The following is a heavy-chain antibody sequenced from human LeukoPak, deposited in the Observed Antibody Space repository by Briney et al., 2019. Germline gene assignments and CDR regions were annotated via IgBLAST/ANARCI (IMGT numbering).Heavy chain of an antibody. J-gene: IGHJ4*02. CDR1: GFTFDDYA. CDR2: ISGDGGST. CDR3: AKGRIAVAGYFDY. Sequence: GGSLRLSCATSGFTFDDYAMHWVRQAPGKGLEWVSPISGDGGSTYYADSVKGRFTISRDNSKSSLYLQMNSLRTEDTALYYCAKGRIAVAGYFDYWGQGTLVTVSS. V-gene: IGHV3-43*02. D-gene: IGHD6-19*01.